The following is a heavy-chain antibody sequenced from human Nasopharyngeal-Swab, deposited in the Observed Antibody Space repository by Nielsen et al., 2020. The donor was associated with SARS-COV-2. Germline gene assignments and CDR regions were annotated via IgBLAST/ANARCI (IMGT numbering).Heavy chain of an antibody. D-gene: IGHD1-26*01. CDR3: ARVFRVGTTRDAFDI. CDR2: ISGSGRSI. J-gene: IGHJ3*02. V-gene: IGHV3-48*02. CDR1: GFNFSAYG. Sequence: GESLKISCAASGFNFSAYGMNWVRQAPGKGPECISFISGSGRSIFCADSVKGRFTISRDNAKNSLFLQLDGLRDEDSATYFCARVFRVGTTRDAFDIWGQGTKVIVSA.